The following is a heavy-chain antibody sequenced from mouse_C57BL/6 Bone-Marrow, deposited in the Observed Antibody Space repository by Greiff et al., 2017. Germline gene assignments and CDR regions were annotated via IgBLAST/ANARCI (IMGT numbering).Heavy chain of an antibody. CDR2: INPSTGGT. CDR3: ARQIYYGTPCAY. J-gene: IGHJ3*01. CDR1: GYSFTGYY. V-gene: IGHV1-42*01. Sequence: VHVKQSGPELVKPGASVKISCKASGYSFTGYYMNWVKQSPEKSLEWIGEINPSTGGTTYNQKFKAKDTLTVDKSSSTAYMQLKSLTSEDSAVYYCARQIYYGTPCAYWGQGTLVTVSA. D-gene: IGHD1-1*01.